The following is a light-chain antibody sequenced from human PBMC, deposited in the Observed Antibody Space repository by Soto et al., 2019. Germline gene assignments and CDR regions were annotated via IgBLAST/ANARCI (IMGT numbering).Light chain of an antibody. Sequence: QSVLTQPPSVSGSPGQSATISCTGTSSDVGSYSRVSWYQQPPGTAPKLIIYDVSNRPSGVPDRFSGSKSGNTASLTITGLQAEEEDDYYCSSSTSSSTPGVFGTGTKLTVL. CDR2: DVS. J-gene: IGLJ1*01. V-gene: IGLV2-18*02. CDR3: SSSTSSSTPGV. CDR1: SSDVGSYSR.